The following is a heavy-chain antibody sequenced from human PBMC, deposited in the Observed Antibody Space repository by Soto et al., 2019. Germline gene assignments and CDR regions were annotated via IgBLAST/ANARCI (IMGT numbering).Heavy chain of an antibody. CDR1: GGSISGSNW. D-gene: IGHD3-10*01. CDR3: ARDQTVGSGSYYNYYYYGMDV. V-gene: IGHV4-4*02. CDR2: IYHSGST. Sequence: SETLSLTCAVSGGSISGSNWWSWVRQPPGKGLEWIGEIYHSGSTNYNPSLKSRVTISVDTSKNQFSLKLSSVTAADTAVYYCARDQTVGSGSYYNYYYYGMDVWGQGTTVTVSS. J-gene: IGHJ6*02.